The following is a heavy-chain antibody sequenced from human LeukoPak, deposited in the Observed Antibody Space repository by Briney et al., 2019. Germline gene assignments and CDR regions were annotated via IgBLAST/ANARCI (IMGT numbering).Heavy chain of an antibody. CDR2: ISGRGGTT. D-gene: IGHD3-10*01. CDR1: GFTFSAYA. CDR3: AAKTVNMVRGVMS. Sequence: GGSLRLSCAASGFTFSAYAMAWVRQAPGKGLEWVSTISGRGGTTYSADSVKGRFTISRDNSKNILYLQVNSLRAGDTAVYYCAAKTVNMVRGVMSWGQGTLVTISS. J-gene: IGHJ4*02. V-gene: IGHV3-23*01.